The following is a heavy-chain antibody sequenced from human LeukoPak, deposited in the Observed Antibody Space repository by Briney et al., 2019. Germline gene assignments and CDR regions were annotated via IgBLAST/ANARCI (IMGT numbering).Heavy chain of an antibody. CDR3: ARRSYGDYIDI. J-gene: IGHJ3*02. D-gene: IGHD4-17*01. CDR1: GDTFTSYW. Sequence: GESLKISCKGSGDTFTSYWIAWVRQLPGRGLEWMGIIYPGDSDTRYSPSFQGQVTISTDKSISTAYLQWSSLKASDTAMYYCARRSYGDYIDIWGQGTMVTVSS. V-gene: IGHV5-51*01. CDR2: IYPGDSDT.